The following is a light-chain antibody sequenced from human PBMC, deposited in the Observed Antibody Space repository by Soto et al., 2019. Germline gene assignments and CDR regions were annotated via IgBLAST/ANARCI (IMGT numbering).Light chain of an antibody. CDR2: SSS. CDR1: QTINNN. Sequence: DIEMTQSPSSLSASVGDRVTISCRTSQTINNNLNWYQQRPGKAPKLLIYSSSSLLSGVPPRFSGSGSGTDFTLTISSLQPEDFATYFCQQTYITSITFGQGTRLDIK. J-gene: IGKJ5*01. V-gene: IGKV1-39*01. CDR3: QQTYITSIT.